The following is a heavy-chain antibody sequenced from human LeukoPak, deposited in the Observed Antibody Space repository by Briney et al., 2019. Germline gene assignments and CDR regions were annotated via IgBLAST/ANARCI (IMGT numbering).Heavy chain of an antibody. J-gene: IGHJ4*02. D-gene: IGHD2-21*02. CDR2: INPNSGGT. CDR3: ARVGLCGGDCYYFDY. Sequence: ASVKVSCKASGYTFTGYYMHWVRQAPGQGLEWMGWINPNSGGTNYAQKFQGRVTMTRDTSISTAYMELSRLRSDDTAVYYCARVGLCGGDCYYFDYWDQGTLVTVSS. CDR1: GYTFTGYY. V-gene: IGHV1-2*02.